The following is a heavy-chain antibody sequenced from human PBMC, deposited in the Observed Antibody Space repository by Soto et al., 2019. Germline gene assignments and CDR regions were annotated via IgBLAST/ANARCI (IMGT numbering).Heavy chain of an antibody. D-gene: IGHD5-18*01. Sequence: SETLSLTCTVSGGPISSYYWSGIRQPPGKGLEWIGYIYYSGSTNYNPSLKSRVTISVDTSKNQFSLKLSSVTAADTAVYYCARGTAMVTGKFDYWGQGTLVTVSS. CDR3: ARGTAMVTGKFDY. CDR1: GGPISSYY. J-gene: IGHJ4*02. V-gene: IGHV4-59*01. CDR2: IYYSGST.